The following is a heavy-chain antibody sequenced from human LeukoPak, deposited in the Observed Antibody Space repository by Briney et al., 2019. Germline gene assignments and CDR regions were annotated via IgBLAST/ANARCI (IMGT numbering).Heavy chain of an antibody. V-gene: IGHV4-61*02. Sequence: SETLSLTCTVSGGSISSGGYYWRWIRQHPGKGLEWIGRIYTSGSTNYNPSLKSRVTISVDTSKNQFSLKLSSVTAADTAVYYCARDSRGGGPDFDYWGQGTLVTVSS. CDR1: GGSISSGGYY. CDR2: IYTSGST. J-gene: IGHJ4*02. D-gene: IGHD3-16*01. CDR3: ARDSRGGGPDFDY.